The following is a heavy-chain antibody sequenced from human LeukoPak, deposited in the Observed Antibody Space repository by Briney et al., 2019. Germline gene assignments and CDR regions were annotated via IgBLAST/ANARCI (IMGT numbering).Heavy chain of an antibody. Sequence: SQTLSLTCTVSGGSISSGDYYWSWIRQPPGKGLEWIGYIYYSGSTYYNPSLKSRVTISVDTSKNQFSLKLSSVTAADTAVYYCARDSPVAYYYDSSGYRRGAFDIWGQGTMVTVSS. CDR3: ARDSPVAYYYDSSGYRRGAFDI. V-gene: IGHV4-30-4*01. D-gene: IGHD3-22*01. CDR2: IYYSGST. CDR1: GGSISSGDYY. J-gene: IGHJ3*02.